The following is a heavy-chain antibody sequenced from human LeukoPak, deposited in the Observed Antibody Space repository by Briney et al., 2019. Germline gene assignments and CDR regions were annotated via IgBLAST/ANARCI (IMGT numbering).Heavy chain of an antibody. CDR1: GFTFSSYE. Sequence: GGSLRLSCAASGFTFSSYEMNWVRQAPGKGLEWVSYISSSGRTIYYADSVKGRFTISRDNAKNSLYLQMNSLRAEDTGVYYCARANHPTYYDSSGYYQDYWGQGTLVTVSS. J-gene: IGHJ4*02. CDR3: ARANHPTYYDSSGYYQDY. D-gene: IGHD3-22*01. CDR2: ISSSGRTI. V-gene: IGHV3-48*03.